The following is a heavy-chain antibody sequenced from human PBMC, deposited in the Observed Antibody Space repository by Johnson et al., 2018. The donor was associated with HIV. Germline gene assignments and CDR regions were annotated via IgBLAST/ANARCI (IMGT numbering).Heavy chain of an antibody. CDR1: GFTFSSYW. CDR3: SRVTNVAFDI. J-gene: IGHJ3*02. CDR2: IKQDGSEK. Sequence: VQLVESGGGFVQPGGSLRLSCAASGFTFSSYWMSWVRQAPGKGLEWVANIKQDGSEKYYVDSVMGRFTISRDNAKNSLYLQMNRLRAEDTAGYYCSRVTNVAFDIWGQGTMVTCSS. V-gene: IGHV3-7*01.